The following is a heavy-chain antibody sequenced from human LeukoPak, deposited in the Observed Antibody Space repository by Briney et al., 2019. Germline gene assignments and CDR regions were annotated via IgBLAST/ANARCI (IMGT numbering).Heavy chain of an antibody. CDR1: GFTFSSYA. CDR3: AREYYYDSSGYST. D-gene: IGHD3-22*01. V-gene: IGHV3-23*01. Sequence: GSLRLSCAASGFTFSSYAMTWVRQVPGKGLEWVSSMIISGGSTYYADSVKGRFTISRDNSKNTLYLQMNSLRAEDTAVYYCAREYYYDSSGYSTWGQGTLVTVSS. CDR2: MIISGGST. J-gene: IGHJ4*02.